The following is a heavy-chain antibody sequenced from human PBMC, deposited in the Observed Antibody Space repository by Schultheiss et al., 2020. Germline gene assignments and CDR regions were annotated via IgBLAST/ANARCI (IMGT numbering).Heavy chain of an antibody. CDR2: IYSGGST. V-gene: IGHV3-66*01. D-gene: IGHD3-9*01. CDR3: AKEGVWDDVLNAYVYGDY. CDR1: GFTVSSNY. J-gene: IGHJ4*02. Sequence: GESLKISCAASGFTVSSNYMSWVRQAPGKGLEWVSVIYSGGSTFYADSVKGRFTISRDNSKNTLYLQMNSLRAEDTAVYYCAKEGVWDDVLNAYVYGDYWGQGTLV.